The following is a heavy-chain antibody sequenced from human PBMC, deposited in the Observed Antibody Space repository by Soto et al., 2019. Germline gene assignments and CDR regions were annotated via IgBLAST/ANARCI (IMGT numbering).Heavy chain of an antibody. J-gene: IGHJ5*01. CDR1: WGYFNCYY. CDR3: ARGGFCNSTRCYGGGLDS. D-gene: IGHD2-2*01. V-gene: IGHV4-34*01. CDR2: INHGGYT. Sequence: ASEPLSLTRPVEWGYFNCYYWSCIRQNPGKGLEWIGEINHGGYTNYNPSLKSRVTISVDTPKNQFSLHLNSVTAADTAVYYCARGGFCNSTRCYGGGLDSCGKGTLVTVSP.